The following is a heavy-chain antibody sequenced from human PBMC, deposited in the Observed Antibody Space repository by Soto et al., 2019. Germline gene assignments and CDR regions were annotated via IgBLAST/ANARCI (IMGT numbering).Heavy chain of an antibody. J-gene: IGHJ4*02. V-gene: IGHV1-3*01. CDR1: GYTFTSYA. Sequence: GASVKVSCKASGYTFTSYAMHWVRQAPGQRLEWMGWINAGNGNTKYSQKFQGRVTITRDTSASTAYMELSSLRSEDTAVYYCARRWLRSGGFDYWGQGILVTVSS. D-gene: IGHD5-12*01. CDR3: ARRWLRSGGFDY. CDR2: INAGNGNT.